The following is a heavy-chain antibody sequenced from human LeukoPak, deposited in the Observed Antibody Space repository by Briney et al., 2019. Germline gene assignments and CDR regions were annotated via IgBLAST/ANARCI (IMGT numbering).Heavy chain of an antibody. D-gene: IGHD3-22*01. CDR1: GFTFSSYS. CDR2: ISSSDSYI. CDR3: ARGLPVYDSSGHEYYFDY. V-gene: IGHV3-21*01. J-gene: IGHJ4*02. Sequence: GGSLRLSCAASGFTFSSYSMNWVRQAPGKGLEWVSSISSSDSYIYYADSVKGRFTIFRDNAKNSLYLQMNSLRAEDTAVYYCARGLPVYDSSGHEYYFDYWGQGTLVTVSS.